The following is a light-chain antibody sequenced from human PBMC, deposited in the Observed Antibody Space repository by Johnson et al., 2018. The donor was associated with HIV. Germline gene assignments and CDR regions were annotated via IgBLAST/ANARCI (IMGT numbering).Light chain of an antibody. Sequence: QSVLTQPPSVSAAPGQKVTISCSGSSSNIGKNYVSWYQQLPGTAPKVLIYENNKRPSGIPDRFSGSKSGASATLGITGLQTGDEADYYCGTWDNSVSAGVFGTGTKVTVL. CDR2: ENN. CDR3: GTWDNSVSAGV. CDR1: SSNIGKNY. V-gene: IGLV1-51*02. J-gene: IGLJ1*01.